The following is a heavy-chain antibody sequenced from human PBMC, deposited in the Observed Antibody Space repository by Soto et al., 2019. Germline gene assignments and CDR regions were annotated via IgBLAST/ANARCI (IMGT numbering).Heavy chain of an antibody. CDR1: GYTFTSYG. CDR2: ISAYNGNT. CDR3: ARDENYGDYVRPVDY. Sequence: ASVKVSCKASGYTFTSYGISWVRQAPGQGLEWMGWISAYNGNTNYAQKLQGRVTMTTDTSTSTAYMELRSLRSDDTAVYYCARDENYGDYVRPVDYWGQGTLVTLSS. D-gene: IGHD4-17*01. J-gene: IGHJ4*02. V-gene: IGHV1-18*01.